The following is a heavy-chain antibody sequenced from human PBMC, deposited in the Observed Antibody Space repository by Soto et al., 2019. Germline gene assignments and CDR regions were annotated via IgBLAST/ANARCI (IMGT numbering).Heavy chain of an antibody. D-gene: IGHD3-10*01. V-gene: IGHV3-23*01. Sequence: EVQLLESGGGSVQPGGSLRLSCAASGFTFSNYAMTWVRQAPGKGLEWVSTMSGTAGNTYYADSVKGRFNISRDNSKNTLYQQMNSLRAEDTAVYYCSNKYYFGSGSYVFYFDYWGQGTLVTVSS. J-gene: IGHJ4*02. CDR3: SNKYYFGSGSYVFYFDY. CDR2: MSGTAGNT. CDR1: GFTFSNYA.